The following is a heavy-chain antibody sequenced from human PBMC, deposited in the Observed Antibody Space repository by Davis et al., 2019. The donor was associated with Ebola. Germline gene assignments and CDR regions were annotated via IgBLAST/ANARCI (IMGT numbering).Heavy chain of an antibody. CDR2: ISYDGSNK. CDR1: GFTFSSYW. D-gene: IGHD5-24*01. Sequence: GESLKISCAASGFTFSSYWMHWVRQAPGKGLEWVAVISYDGSNKYYADSVKGRFTISRDNSKNTLYLQMNSLRAEDTAVYYCARSRRRDGYALRYYFDYWGQGTLVTVSS. V-gene: IGHV3-30-3*01. J-gene: IGHJ4*02. CDR3: ARSRRRDGYALRYYFDY.